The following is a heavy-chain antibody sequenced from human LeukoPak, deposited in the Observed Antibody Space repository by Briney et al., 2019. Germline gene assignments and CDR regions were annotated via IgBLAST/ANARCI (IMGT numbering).Heavy chain of an antibody. D-gene: IGHD4-17*01. Sequence: PGRSLRLFCSASGVTFSSYGMQWVRQAPRKGLEWVAVIWYDGSNKYYADSVKCRFTISRDNSKNTLYLQMNSLRAEDTAVYYCARVANGDYDWSPPDYWGQGTLVTVSS. J-gene: IGHJ4*02. CDR3: ARVANGDYDWSPPDY. CDR1: GVTFSSYG. V-gene: IGHV3-33*01. CDR2: IWYDGSNK.